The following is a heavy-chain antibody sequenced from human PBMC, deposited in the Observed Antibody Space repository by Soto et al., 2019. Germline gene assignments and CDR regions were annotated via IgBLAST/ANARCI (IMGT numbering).Heavy chain of an antibody. J-gene: IGHJ4*02. D-gene: IGHD6-19*01. Sequence: GAPVKVSCEASGYTFTSYGISWVRQAPGQGLEWMGWISGYDGNTNYAQKFQGRFTISRDKSKNTVYLQMSSLRAEDTAVYYCVKGPSPPTIAVAGPDGYWGQGTLVTVSS. CDR3: VKGPSPPTIAVAGPDGY. CDR1: GYTFTSYG. CDR2: ISGYDGNT. V-gene: IGHV1-18*01.